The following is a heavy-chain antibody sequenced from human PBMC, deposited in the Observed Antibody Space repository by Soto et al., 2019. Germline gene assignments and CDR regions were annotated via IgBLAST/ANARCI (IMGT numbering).Heavy chain of an antibody. CDR1: GASSSSGGYY. CDR2: IYYSGST. Sequence: TLSLTCTVSGASSSSGGYYWSWIRQHPGKGLEWIGYIYYSGSTYYNPSLKSRVTISVDTSKNQFSLKLSSVTAADTAVYYCAREWRDYYFDYWGQGTLVTVSS. V-gene: IGHV4-31*03. J-gene: IGHJ4*02. CDR3: AREWRDYYFDY.